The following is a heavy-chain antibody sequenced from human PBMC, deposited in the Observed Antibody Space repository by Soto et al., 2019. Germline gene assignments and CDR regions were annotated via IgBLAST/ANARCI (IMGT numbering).Heavy chain of an antibody. V-gene: IGHV4-59*01. D-gene: IGHD5-12*01. CDR2: IYYSGST. CDR3: ARFRGWLHTFGY. CDR1: GGSISSYY. Sequence: PSETLSLTCTVSGGSISSYYWSWIRQPPGKGLEWIGYIYYSGSTNYNPSLKSRVTISVDTSKNQFSLKLSSVTAADTAVYYCARFRGWLHTFGYWGQGTLVTVSS. J-gene: IGHJ4*02.